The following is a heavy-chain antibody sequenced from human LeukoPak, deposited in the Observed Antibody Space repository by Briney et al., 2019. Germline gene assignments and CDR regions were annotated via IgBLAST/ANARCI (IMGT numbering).Heavy chain of an antibody. CDR1: GYTFISYA. CDR3: ARAGNSEGGFDY. V-gene: IGHV1-3*01. D-gene: IGHD4-23*01. Sequence: ASVKVSCKSSGYTFISYAMHWVRQAPGQRLEWMGWMNAGNGNTKYSQKFQGRVTITRDTSASTAYMELSSLKSEDTAVYYCARAGNSEGGFDYWGQGTLVTVSS. CDR2: MNAGNGNT. J-gene: IGHJ4*02.